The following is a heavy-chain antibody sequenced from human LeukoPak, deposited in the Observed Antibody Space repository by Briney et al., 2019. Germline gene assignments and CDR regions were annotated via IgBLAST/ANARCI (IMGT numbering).Heavy chain of an antibody. V-gene: IGHV3-33*01. CDR2: IWYDGSNK. CDR1: GFTFSSYG. J-gene: IGHJ3*02. CDR3: AASGSSNAFDI. Sequence: QPGRSLRLSCAASGFTFSSYGMHWVRQAPGKGLEWVAVIWYDGSNKYYADSVKGRFTISRDNSKNTLYLQMNSLRAEDTAVYYCAASGSSNAFDILGQGTMVTGSS. D-gene: IGHD1-26*01.